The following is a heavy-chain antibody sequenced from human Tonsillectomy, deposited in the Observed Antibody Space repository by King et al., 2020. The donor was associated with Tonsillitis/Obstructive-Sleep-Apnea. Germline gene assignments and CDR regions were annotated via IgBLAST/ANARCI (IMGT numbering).Heavy chain of an antibody. CDR3: TRDSYYDFWSGYSYYFDY. CDR2: IRSKVSRGTT. J-gene: IGHJ4*02. CDR1: GFTFGDYA. Sequence: VQLVESGGGLVQPGRSLRLSCTASGFTFGDYAMNWVRQAPGKGLEWVGFIRSKVSRGTTEYAATVKGRFTISRDDSKSIAYLQMNSLTTEDTAVYYCTRDSYYDFWSGYSYYFDYWGQGTLVTVSS. V-gene: IGHV3-49*04. D-gene: IGHD3-3*01.